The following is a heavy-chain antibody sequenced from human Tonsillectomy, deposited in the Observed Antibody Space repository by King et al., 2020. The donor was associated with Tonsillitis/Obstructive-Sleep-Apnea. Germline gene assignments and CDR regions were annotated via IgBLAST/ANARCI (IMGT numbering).Heavy chain of an antibody. CDR3: AKDHPSSGWPAFDS. CDR1: GFTFTSRA. Sequence: VQLVESGGGLVQPGGSLRLSCAASGFTFTSRAMSWVRQTPGKGLEWVASIKNGGNIYYEDSMKGRFTISRDISKSTLYLQMNGLRAEDTAVYYCAKDHPSSGWPAFDSWGQGTLVTVSS. V-gene: IGHV3-23*04. CDR2: IKNGGNI. J-gene: IGHJ4*02. D-gene: IGHD6-19*01.